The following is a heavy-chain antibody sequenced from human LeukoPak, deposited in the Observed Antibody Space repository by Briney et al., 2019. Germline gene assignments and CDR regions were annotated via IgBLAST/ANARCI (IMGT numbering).Heavy chain of an antibody. D-gene: IGHD2-15*01. V-gene: IGHV3-30*03. CDR3: ATDFCSAGSCYSFNYYYYMDV. CDR1: GFTFSTYG. CDR2: ISSDGSNT. J-gene: IGHJ6*03. Sequence: GGSLRLSCAASGFTFSTYGMHWVRQAPGKGLEWVAVISSDGSNTYYAESVKGRFTISRDNSKDTLYLHMNSLRAEDTALYHCATDFCSAGSCYSFNYYYYMDVCGKGTTVTVSS.